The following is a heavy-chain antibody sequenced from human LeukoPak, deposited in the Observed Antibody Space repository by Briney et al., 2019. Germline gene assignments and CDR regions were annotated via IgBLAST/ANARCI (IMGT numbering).Heavy chain of an antibody. CDR3: ARVSGSSSQTGPIGAFDI. J-gene: IGHJ3*02. CDR2: INPSGGST. V-gene: IGHV1-46*01. CDR1: GYTFTSYY. D-gene: IGHD6-13*01. Sequence: ASVKVSCKASGYTFTSYYMHWVRQAPGQGLEWMGIINPSGGSTSYAQKFQGRVTMTRDMSTSTVYMELSSLRSEDTAVYYCARVSGSSSQTGPIGAFDIWGQGTMVTVSS.